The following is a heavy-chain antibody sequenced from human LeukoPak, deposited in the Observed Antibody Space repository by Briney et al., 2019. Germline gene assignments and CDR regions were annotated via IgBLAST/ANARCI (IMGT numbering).Heavy chain of an antibody. CDR3: TREGRIQLWP. D-gene: IGHD5-18*01. CDR1: GVSFRGYY. J-gene: IGHJ5*02. CDR2: INHSGST. Sequence: SETLSLTCAVYGVSFRGYYWSWLRQPPGKGLDWIGEINHSGSTNYNPSLKSRVTISVDTSKKQFSLKLSSVTAADTAVYYCTREGRIQLWPWGQGTLVTVSS. V-gene: IGHV4-34*01.